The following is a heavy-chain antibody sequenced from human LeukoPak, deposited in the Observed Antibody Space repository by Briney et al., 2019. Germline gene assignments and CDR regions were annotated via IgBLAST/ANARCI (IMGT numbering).Heavy chain of an antibody. CDR1: GGSISSYY. CDR3: AGDQLNNWFDP. D-gene: IGHD3-10*01. J-gene: IGHJ5*02. CDR2: IDYSGST. Sequence: PSETLSLTCTVSGGSISSYYWSWIRQPPGKGLEWIGYIDYSGSTNYNPSLKSRVTISVDTSKNQFSLKLSSVTAADTAVYYCAGDQLNNWFDPWGQGTLVTVSS. V-gene: IGHV4-59*01.